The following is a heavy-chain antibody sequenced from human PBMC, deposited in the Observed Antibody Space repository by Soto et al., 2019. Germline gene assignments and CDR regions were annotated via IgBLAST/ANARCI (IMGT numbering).Heavy chain of an antibody. CDR1: GGSISNSNYY. D-gene: IGHD3-22*01. V-gene: IGHV4-39*01. CDR3: ERHSIWLLLSDY. J-gene: IGHJ4*02. Sequence: SETLSLTCNVSGGSISNSNYYWGWIRQPPGKGLEWIGSIYYTGNTYYNQSLKSRDAISVDTSKNQFSQKLDYVTAADKTVYFCERHSIWLLLSDYWGQGSLVTVSS. CDR2: IYYTGNT.